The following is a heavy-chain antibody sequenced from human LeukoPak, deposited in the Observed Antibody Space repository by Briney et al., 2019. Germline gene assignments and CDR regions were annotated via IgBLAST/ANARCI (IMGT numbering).Heavy chain of an antibody. D-gene: IGHD2-2*02. Sequence: GGSLRLSCAASGFTFSSNGMHWVRRAPGKGLEWVAVISYDGSNKYYADSVKGRFTISRDNSKNTLYLQMNSLRAEDTAVYYCAKWGYCSSTSCYRSEIDYWGQGTLVTVSS. CDR2: ISYDGSNK. V-gene: IGHV3-30*18. CDR3: AKWGYCSSTSCYRSEIDY. CDR1: GFTFSSNG. J-gene: IGHJ4*02.